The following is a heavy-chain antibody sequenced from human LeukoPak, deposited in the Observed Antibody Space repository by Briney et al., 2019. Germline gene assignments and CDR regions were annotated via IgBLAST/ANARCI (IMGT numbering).Heavy chain of an antibody. CDR1: GYTFTSYY. V-gene: IGHV1-46*01. D-gene: IGHD5-24*01. Sequence: ASVKVSCKASGYTFTSYYMHWVRQAPGQGLEWMGLINPSGGSTSYAQKFQGRVTVTRDTSTSTVYMELSSLRSEDTAVYYCARSRDGYDTQGAFDIWGQGTMVTVSS. J-gene: IGHJ3*02. CDR2: INPSGGST. CDR3: ARSRDGYDTQGAFDI.